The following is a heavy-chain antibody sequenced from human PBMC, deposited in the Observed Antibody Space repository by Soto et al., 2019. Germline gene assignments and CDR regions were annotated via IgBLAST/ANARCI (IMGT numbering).Heavy chain of an antibody. J-gene: IGHJ6*02. CDR1: GGSISSYY. CDR3: ARFVYGPYYYGMDV. D-gene: IGHD4-17*01. CDR2: IYYSGST. Sequence: SETLSLTCTVSGGSISSYYWSWIRQPPGKGLEWIGYIYYSGSTNYNPSLKSRVTISVDTSKNQFSLKLSSVTAADTAVYYCARFVYGPYYYGMDVWGQGTTVTVSS. V-gene: IGHV4-59*01.